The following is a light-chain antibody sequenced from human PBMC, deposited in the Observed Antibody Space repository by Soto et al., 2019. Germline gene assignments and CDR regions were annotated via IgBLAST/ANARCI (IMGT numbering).Light chain of an antibody. CDR1: SSDVGGYNY. J-gene: IGLJ3*02. Sequence: QSALTQPASVSGSPGQSITISCTGTSSDVGGYNYVSWYQQHPGKAPKHMIYEVSNRPSGVSNRFAGSKSGNTASLTICGRQAEGGADDYCSSYTTSSTGVFGGGTTLTVL. V-gene: IGLV2-14*01. CDR3: SSYTTSSTGV. CDR2: EVS.